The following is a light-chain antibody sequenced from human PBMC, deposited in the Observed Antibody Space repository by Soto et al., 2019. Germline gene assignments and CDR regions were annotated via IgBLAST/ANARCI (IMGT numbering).Light chain of an antibody. Sequence: EIVLTPIPATLSLSPGERATLSCRASQSVINYLAWYQQKPGQAPRLLIYDASSRATGIPDRFSGSGSGTDFTLTISRLEPEDFAVYYCQQYGSSGTFGQGTKVDIK. CDR1: QSVINY. V-gene: IGKV3-20*01. J-gene: IGKJ1*01. CDR2: DAS. CDR3: QQYGSSGT.